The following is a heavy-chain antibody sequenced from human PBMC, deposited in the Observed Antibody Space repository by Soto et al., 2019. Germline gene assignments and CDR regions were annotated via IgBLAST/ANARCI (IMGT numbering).Heavy chain of an antibody. Sequence: ASVKVSCKASGYTFTSYDINWVRQATGQGLEWMGWMNANNGNTGYAQKFQGRVTMTRNTSISTAYMELSSLRSEDTAVYYCARAWGGNYYNYGMDVWGQGTTVTVSS. CDR3: ARAWGGNYYNYGMDV. J-gene: IGHJ6*02. CDR1: GYTFTSYD. V-gene: IGHV1-8*01. CDR2: MNANNGNT. D-gene: IGHD3-16*01.